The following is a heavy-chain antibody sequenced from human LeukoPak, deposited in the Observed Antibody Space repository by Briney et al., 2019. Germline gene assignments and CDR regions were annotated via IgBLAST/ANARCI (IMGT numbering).Heavy chain of an antibody. CDR1: GFTFDDYA. Sequence: GGSLRLSCAASGFTFDDYAMHWVRQAPGKGLEWVSGISWNSGSIGYADSVRGRFTISRDNAKNSLYLQMNSLRAEDTALYYCAEDMGRTVPWGQGTLVTVSS. CDR3: AEDMGRTVP. D-gene: IGHD1-26*01. J-gene: IGHJ5*02. CDR2: ISWNSGSI. V-gene: IGHV3-9*01.